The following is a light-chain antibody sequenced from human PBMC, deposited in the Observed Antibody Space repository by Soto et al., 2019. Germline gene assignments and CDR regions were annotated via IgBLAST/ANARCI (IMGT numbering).Light chain of an antibody. Sequence: EIVMTPSPATLSVSPGERATLSCRASQSFSSHLAWYQQKPGQAPRLLIYGASTRATGIPARFSGSGSGTEFTLTISSLQSEDFAVYYCQHRNNRPFSFGPGTKVDI. J-gene: IGKJ3*01. CDR2: GAS. V-gene: IGKV3-15*01. CDR1: QSFSSH. CDR3: QHRNNRPFS.